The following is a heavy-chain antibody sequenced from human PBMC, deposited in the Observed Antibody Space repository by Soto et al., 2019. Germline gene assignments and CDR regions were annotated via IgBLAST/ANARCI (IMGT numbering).Heavy chain of an antibody. V-gene: IGHV4-34*01. D-gene: IGHD3-9*01. CDR2: ISHSGST. CDR1: GGSFSGYF. Sequence: PSETLSLTCAFSGGSFSGYFWRWIRQPPGKCLAWIGEISHSGSTNYNPSLKGRVTISLDTSKNQFSLKLNSVTAADTALYFCARSSYYDICAPINWGQGXLVTISS. J-gene: IGHJ4*02. CDR3: ARSSYYDICAPIN.